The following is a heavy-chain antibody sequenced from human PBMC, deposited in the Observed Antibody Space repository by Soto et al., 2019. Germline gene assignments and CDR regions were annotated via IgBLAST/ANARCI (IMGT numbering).Heavy chain of an antibody. CDR3: ARSIVVVTALDY. J-gene: IGHJ4*02. Sequence: ASVKVSCKASGCTFTGYYMHCVRQDPGQGLEWMGWINPNSGGTNYAQKFQGWVTMTRDTSISTAYMELSSLRSEDTAVYYCARSIVVVTALDYWGQGTLVTVSS. CDR2: INPNSGGT. D-gene: IGHD2-21*02. CDR1: GCTFTGYY. V-gene: IGHV1-2*04.